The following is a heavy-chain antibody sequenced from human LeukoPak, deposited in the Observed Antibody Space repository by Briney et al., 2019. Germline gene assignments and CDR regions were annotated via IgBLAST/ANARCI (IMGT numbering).Heavy chain of an antibody. D-gene: IGHD3-22*01. Sequence: SETLSLTCTVSGGSISSYYWSWIRQPPGKGLEWIGYIYYSGSTNYNPSLKSRVTISVDTSKNQFSLKLNSVTAADTAVYYCVKSGITMIVVVDFDYWGQGTLVTVSS. CDR3: VKSGITMIVVVDFDY. V-gene: IGHV4-59*08. CDR2: IYYSGST. CDR1: GGSISSYY. J-gene: IGHJ4*02.